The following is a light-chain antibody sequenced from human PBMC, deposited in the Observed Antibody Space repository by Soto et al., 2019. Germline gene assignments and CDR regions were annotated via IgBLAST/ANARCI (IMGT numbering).Light chain of an antibody. CDR2: WAS. J-gene: IGKJ4*01. Sequence: MLMTHPPNSLAVSLGVRATIKCKSSQSVLYSSNNKNYLAWYQQKPGQPPKLLIYWASTRESGVPDRFSGSGSGTDFTLTISSLQAEDVTVYYCQLYYSPPITFGGGTKVDIK. CDR1: QSVLYSSNNKNY. V-gene: IGKV4-1*01. CDR3: QLYYSPPIT.